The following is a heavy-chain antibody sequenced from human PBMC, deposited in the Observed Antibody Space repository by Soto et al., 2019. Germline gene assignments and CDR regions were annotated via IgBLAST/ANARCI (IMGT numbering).Heavy chain of an antibody. D-gene: IGHD3-16*01. V-gene: IGHV3-11*06. CDR3: AREFWGSFDY. CDR1: GFTFSDYY. J-gene: IGHJ4*02. CDR2: ISSSSSYT. Sequence: VQLLESGGGLVQPGGSLRLSCTASGFTFSDYYMSWIRQAPGKGLEWVSYISSSSSYTNYADSVKGRFTISRDNAKNSLYLQMNSLRAEDTAVHYCAREFWGSFDYWGQGTLVTVSS.